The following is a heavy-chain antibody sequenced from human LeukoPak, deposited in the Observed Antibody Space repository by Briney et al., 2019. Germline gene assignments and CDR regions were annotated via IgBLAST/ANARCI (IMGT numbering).Heavy chain of an antibody. CDR3: ARDTWLRYYFDY. D-gene: IGHD6-19*01. Sequence: SETLSLTCTVSGGSISSSSYYWGWIRQPPGKGLEWIGTIYYSGSTYYNPPLKSRVTISVDTSKNQFSLKLSSVTAADTAVYYCARDTWLRYYFDYWGQGTLVTVSS. V-gene: IGHV4-39*07. CDR2: IYYSGST. J-gene: IGHJ4*02. CDR1: GGSISSSSYY.